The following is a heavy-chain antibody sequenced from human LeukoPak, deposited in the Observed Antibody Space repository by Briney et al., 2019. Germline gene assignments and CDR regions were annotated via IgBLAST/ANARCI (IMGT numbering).Heavy chain of an antibody. CDR3: ARASGYYYFWGPPTY. V-gene: IGHV4-34*01. D-gene: IGHD3-22*01. CDR2: INHSGST. J-gene: IGHJ4*02. CDR1: GGSFSGYY. Sequence: PSETLSLTCAVYGGSFSGYYWSWIRQPPGKGLEWIGEINHSGSTNYNPSLKSRVTISVDTSKNQFSLKLSSVTAADTAVYYCARASGYYYFWGPPTYWGQGTLVTVSS.